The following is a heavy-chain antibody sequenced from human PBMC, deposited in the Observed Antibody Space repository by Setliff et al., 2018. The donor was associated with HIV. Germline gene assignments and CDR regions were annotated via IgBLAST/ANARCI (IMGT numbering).Heavy chain of an antibody. CDR1: GASITSHN. CDR3: TRDLWGDDYYYNNMDV. J-gene: IGHJ6*03. D-gene: IGHD2-21*02. Sequence: PSETLSLTCSVSGASITSHNWRWIRQAAGKGLEWIGRIYTRGNTNYNPSLRSRVTMSVDTSKNQFSLKVTSVTAADTAVYYCTRDLWGDDYYYNNMDVWGKGTTVTVSS. CDR2: IYTRGNT. V-gene: IGHV4-4*07.